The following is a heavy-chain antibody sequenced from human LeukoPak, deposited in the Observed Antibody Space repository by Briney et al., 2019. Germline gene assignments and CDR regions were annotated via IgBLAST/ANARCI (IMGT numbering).Heavy chain of an antibody. J-gene: IGHJ4*02. D-gene: IGHD3-9*01. CDR3: VIDREIRYFDWLLALYYFDY. CDR1: GFTFSSYA. Sequence: GGSLRLSCAASGFTFSSYAMSWVRQPPGKGLGWVSAFIGSGGSTYYADSVKGRFTISRDNSKNTLYLQMSSLRAEDTAVYYCVIDREIRYFDWLLALYYFDYWGQGTLVTVSS. CDR2: FIGSGGST. V-gene: IGHV3-23*01.